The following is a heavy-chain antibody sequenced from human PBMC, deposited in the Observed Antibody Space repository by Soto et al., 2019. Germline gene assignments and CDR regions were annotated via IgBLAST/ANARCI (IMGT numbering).Heavy chain of an antibody. J-gene: IGHJ6*02. CDR1: GFTFTNAW. CDR2: IKSETFGATT. CDR3: AKGTGGSSVNPGGMDV. Sequence: EVQLVESGGDLVEPGGSLRLSCAASGFTFTNAWLSWVRQAPGKGLEWIGRIKSETFGATTDYIAPVKGRFTISREKSKNTLYLKLKSQKTEETAIYYCAKGTGGSSVNPGGMDVWGQGTTGTVSS. V-gene: IGHV3-15*01. D-gene: IGHD3-16*01.